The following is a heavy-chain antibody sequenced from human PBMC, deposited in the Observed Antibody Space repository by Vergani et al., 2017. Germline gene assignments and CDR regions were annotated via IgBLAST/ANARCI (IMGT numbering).Heavy chain of an antibody. D-gene: IGHD3-3*01. V-gene: IGHV1-69*01. CDR2: IIPIFGTA. CDR1: GGTFSSYA. Sequence: QVQLVQSGAEVKKPGSSVKVSCKASGGTFSSYAISWVRQAPGQGLEWMGGIIPIFGTANYAQKFQGRVTITADESTSTAYMELSSLRSEDTAVYYCAREFYDFWSGYRLSKDAFDIWGQGTMVTVSS. CDR3: AREFYDFWSGYRLSKDAFDI. J-gene: IGHJ3*02.